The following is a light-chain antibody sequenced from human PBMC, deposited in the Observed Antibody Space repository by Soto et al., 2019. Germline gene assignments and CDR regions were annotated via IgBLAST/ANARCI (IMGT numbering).Light chain of an antibody. V-gene: IGLV1-40*01. CDR3: QTYDSSLSGLFV. J-gene: IGLJ1*01. CDR1: SSNIGAGYD. CDR2: GNG. Sequence: QSVLTQPASASGAPGQRVTISCTGSSSNIGAGYDVHWYQQLPVTAPKLLIFGNGNRPSGVPDRFSGSKSDTSASLAINGLQAEDEADYYCQTYDSSLSGLFVFGTGTKVTVL.